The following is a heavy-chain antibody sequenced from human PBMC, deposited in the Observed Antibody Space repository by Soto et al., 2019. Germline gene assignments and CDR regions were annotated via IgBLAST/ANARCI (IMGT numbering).Heavy chain of an antibody. CDR2: INHSGST. Sequence: SETLSLTCAVYGGSFSGYYWSWIRQPPGKGLERIGEINHSGSTNYNPSLKSRVTISVDTSKNQFSLKLSSVTAADTAVYYCARWGRIAAAGTYYYGMDVWGQGTTVTVSS. CDR3: ARWGRIAAAGTYYYGMDV. J-gene: IGHJ6*02. CDR1: GGSFSGYY. V-gene: IGHV4-34*01. D-gene: IGHD6-13*01.